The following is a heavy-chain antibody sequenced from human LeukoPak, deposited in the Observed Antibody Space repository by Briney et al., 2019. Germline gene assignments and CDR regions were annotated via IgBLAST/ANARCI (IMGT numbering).Heavy chain of an antibody. D-gene: IGHD4-17*01. CDR1: GYTFTSYG. Sequence: AASVKVSCKASGYTFTSYGISWVRQAPGQGLEWMGWINPNSGGTNYAQKFQGRVTMTRDTSISTAYTELSRLRSDDTAVYYCASFVGDDDYLLWGQGTLVTVSS. CDR2: INPNSGGT. CDR3: ASFVGDDDYLL. V-gene: IGHV1-2*02. J-gene: IGHJ4*02.